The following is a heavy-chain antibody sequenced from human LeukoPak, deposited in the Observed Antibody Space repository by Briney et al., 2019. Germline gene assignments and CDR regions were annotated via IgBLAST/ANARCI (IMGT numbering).Heavy chain of an antibody. D-gene: IGHD6-19*01. CDR3: AKVGSGWYGVDY. J-gene: IGHJ4*02. CDR2: IRYDGTNK. Sequence: GGSLRLSCAASGFMFSSYGIHWVRQAPGKGLEWVAFIRYDGTNKYYADSVKGRFTISRDNSKKTLYLEMNSLRAEDTAVYYCAKVGSGWYGVDYWGQGTLVTVSS. V-gene: IGHV3-30*02. CDR1: GFMFSSYG.